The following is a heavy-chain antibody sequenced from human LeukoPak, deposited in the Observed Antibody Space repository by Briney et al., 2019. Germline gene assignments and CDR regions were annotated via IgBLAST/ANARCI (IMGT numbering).Heavy chain of an antibody. J-gene: IGHJ4*02. V-gene: IGHV3-30-3*01. CDR3: ASSPSSYFDY. CDR1: GFTFSSHA. CDR2: VSYDGTNK. Sequence: GRSLRLSCAASGFTFSSHAMHWVRQAPGKGLEWVALVSYDGTNKFYSDSVMDRFTVSRDNSKDTLYLQMNCLRAEDTAVYYCASSPSSYFDYWGQGTLVTVSS. D-gene: IGHD6-13*01.